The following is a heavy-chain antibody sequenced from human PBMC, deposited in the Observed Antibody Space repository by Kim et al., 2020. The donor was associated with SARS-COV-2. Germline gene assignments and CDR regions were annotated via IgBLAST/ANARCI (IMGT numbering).Heavy chain of an antibody. D-gene: IGHD6-19*01. CDR3: ATHSSGYFYWGWFDP. CDR2: IYHSGST. V-gene: IGHV4-4*02. CDR1: GGSISSSNW. Sequence: SETLSLTCAVSGGSISSSNWWSWVRQPPGKGLEWIGEIYHSGSTNYNPSLKSRVTISVDKSKNQFSLKLSSVTAADTAVYYCATHSSGYFYWGWFDPWGQGTLVTVSS. J-gene: IGHJ5*02.